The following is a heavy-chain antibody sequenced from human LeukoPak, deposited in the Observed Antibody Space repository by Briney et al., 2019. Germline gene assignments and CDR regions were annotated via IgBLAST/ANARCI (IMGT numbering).Heavy chain of an antibody. CDR1: GYTFTGYY. J-gene: IGHJ6*02. Sequence: ASVKVSCKASGYTFTGYYMHWVRQAPGQGLEWMGWINPNSGGTNYAQKFQGRVTMTRDTSISTAYMELSRLRSDDTAVYYCARILTGDYGMDVWGQGTTVTVSS. CDR3: ARILTGDYGMDV. V-gene: IGHV1-2*02. D-gene: IGHD3-9*01. CDR2: INPNSGGT.